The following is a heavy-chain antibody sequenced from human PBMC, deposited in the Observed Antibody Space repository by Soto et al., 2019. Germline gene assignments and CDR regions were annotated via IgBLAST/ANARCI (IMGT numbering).Heavy chain of an antibody. CDR2: IYYSWST. V-gene: IGHV4-28*01. CDR3: ARNPIGATNAHDYVWGSYRYSGYNTRAYWYFDL. D-gene: IGHD3-16*02. Sequence: SAALSQTYSHSGYPIRKRTWRGFRRHPPGQGLEWIGYIYYSWSTYYNPSLKGRVTMSVDTSKNQFSLKLSSVTAVDTAVYYCARNPIGATNAHDYVWGSYRYSGYNTRAYWYFDLWGRGTLVTVS. J-gene: IGHJ2*01. CDR1: GYPIRKRTW.